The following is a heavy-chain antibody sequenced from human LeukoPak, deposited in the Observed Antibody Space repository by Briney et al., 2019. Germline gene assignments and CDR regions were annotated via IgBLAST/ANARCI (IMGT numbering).Heavy chain of an antibody. CDR2: IIPIFGTA. Sequence: SVKVSCKASGGTFSSYAISWVRQAPGQGLEWMGGIIPIFGTANYAQKFQGRVTITTDESTSTAYMELSSLRSEDTAVYYCARDGILRLGELSLSWFDPWGQGTLVTVSS. D-gene: IGHD3-16*02. CDR1: GGTFSSYA. J-gene: IGHJ5*02. CDR3: ARDGILRLGELSLSWFDP. V-gene: IGHV1-69*05.